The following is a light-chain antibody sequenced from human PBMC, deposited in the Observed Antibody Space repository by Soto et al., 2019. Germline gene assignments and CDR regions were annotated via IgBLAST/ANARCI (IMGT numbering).Light chain of an antibody. CDR2: GNN. Sequence: QSVLTQPPSVSGAPGQRVTISCTGSSSNIGATYDVHWYHHLPGTAPKLVIYGNNNRPSGVPDRLSGSKSGTSASLAITGLQAEGEADYYCCSYAGTYTWVFGGGTKLTVL. CDR1: SSNIGATYD. V-gene: IGLV1-40*01. J-gene: IGLJ3*02. CDR3: CSYAGTYTWV.